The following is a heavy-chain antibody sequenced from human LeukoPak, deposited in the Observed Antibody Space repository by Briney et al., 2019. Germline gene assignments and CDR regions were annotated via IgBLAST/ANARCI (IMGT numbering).Heavy chain of an antibody. Sequence: GESLKISCAASGFTFSSHSMSWVRQAPGKGLEWVAYIKEDGREKDHVDSVKGRFTISRDNAKNSLYLQMNTLRADDTAVYYCARWRWLQSEFDYWGQGTLVTVSS. CDR1: GFTFSSHS. J-gene: IGHJ4*02. CDR3: ARWRWLQSEFDY. D-gene: IGHD5-24*01. V-gene: IGHV3-7*01. CDR2: IKEDGREK.